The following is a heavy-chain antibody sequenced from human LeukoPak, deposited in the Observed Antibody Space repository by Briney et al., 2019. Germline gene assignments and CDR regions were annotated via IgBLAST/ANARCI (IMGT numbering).Heavy chain of an antibody. CDR3: AKDLTGTTLGWFDP. J-gene: IGHJ5*02. V-gene: IGHV3-43*01. CDR1: GFTFDDYT. CDR2: ISWDGGST. D-gene: IGHD1-20*01. Sequence: GGSLRLSCAASGFTFDDYTMHWVRQAPGKGLEWVPLISWDGGSTYYADSVKGRFTISRDNSKNSLYLQMNSLRTEDTALYYCAKDLTGTTLGWFDPWGQGTLVTVSS.